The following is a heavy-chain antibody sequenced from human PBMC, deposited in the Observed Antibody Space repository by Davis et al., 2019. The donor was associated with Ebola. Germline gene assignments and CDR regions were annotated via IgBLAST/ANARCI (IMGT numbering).Heavy chain of an antibody. CDR3: ARERGWLQLGVDY. CDR1: GFTFSSYG. CDR2: IWYDGSNK. Sequence: GESLKISCAASGFTFSSYGMHWVRQAPGKGLEWVAVIWYDGSNKYYADSVKGRFTISRDNSKNTLYLQMNSLRAEDTAVYYCARERGWLQLGVDYWGQGTLVSVSS. D-gene: IGHD5-24*01. V-gene: IGHV3-33*01. J-gene: IGHJ4*02.